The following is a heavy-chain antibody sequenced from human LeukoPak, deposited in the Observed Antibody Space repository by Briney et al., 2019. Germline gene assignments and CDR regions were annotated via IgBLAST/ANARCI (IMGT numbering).Heavy chain of an antibody. CDR1: GFTFSSYS. J-gene: IGHJ1*01. CDR3: ARGLYPDYYVSSGSSPPEH. CDR2: ISSSGSYI. D-gene: IGHD3-22*01. V-gene: IGHV3-21*01. Sequence: GGSLRLSCAASGFTFSSYSMNSGRQAPGKGLEWVSSISSSGSYIYYADSMQGRFTISRDNSNNSLFLQMNSLRAEDTAVYYCARGLYPDYYVSSGSSPPEHWGQGTLVTVSS.